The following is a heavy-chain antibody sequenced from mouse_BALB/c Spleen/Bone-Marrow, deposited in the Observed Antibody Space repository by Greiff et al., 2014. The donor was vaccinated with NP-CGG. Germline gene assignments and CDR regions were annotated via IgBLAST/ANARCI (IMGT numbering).Heavy chain of an antibody. CDR3: ARSATMIFAY. CDR1: GYTFTSYW. Sequence: VQLQESGAELAKPGASVKMSCKASGYTFTSYWMHWVKQRPGQGLEWIGYINPSTGYTEYNQKFKDKATLTADKSSSTAYMQLSSLTSEDSPVYSCARSATMIFAYWGQGTLVTVSA. V-gene: IGHV1-7*01. CDR2: INPSTGYT. D-gene: IGHD2-4*01. J-gene: IGHJ3*01.